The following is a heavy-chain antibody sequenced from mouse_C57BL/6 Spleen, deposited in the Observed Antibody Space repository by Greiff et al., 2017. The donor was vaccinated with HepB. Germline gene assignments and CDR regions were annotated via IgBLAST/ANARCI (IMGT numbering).Heavy chain of an antibody. Sequence: EVQWVESGGGLVKPGGSLKLSCAASGFTFSSYAMSWVRQTPEKRLEWVATISDGGSYTYYPDNVKGRFTISRDNAKNNLYLQMSHLKSEDTAMYYCARDPHYYGSSYYFDYWGQGTTLTVSS. CDR1: GFTFSSYA. J-gene: IGHJ2*01. CDR2: ISDGGSYT. CDR3: ARDPHYYGSSYYFDY. D-gene: IGHD1-1*01. V-gene: IGHV5-4*01.